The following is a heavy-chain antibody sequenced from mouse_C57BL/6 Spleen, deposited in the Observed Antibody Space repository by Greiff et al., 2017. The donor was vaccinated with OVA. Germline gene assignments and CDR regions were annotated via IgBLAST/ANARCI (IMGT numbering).Heavy chain of an antibody. CDR2: ISSGSSTI. CDR3: ARGGGNSAGFAY. V-gene: IGHV5-17*01. J-gene: IGHJ3*01. CDR1: GFTFSDYG. D-gene: IGHD2-1*01. Sequence: DVQLVESGGGLVKPGGSLKLSCAASGFTFSDYGMHWVRQAPEKGLEWVAYISSGSSTIYYADTVKGRFTISRDNAKNTLYLQMTSLRSEDMAMYYCARGGGNSAGFAYWGQGTLVTVSA.